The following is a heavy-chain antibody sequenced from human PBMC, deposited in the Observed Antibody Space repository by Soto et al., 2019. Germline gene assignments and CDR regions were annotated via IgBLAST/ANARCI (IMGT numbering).Heavy chain of an antibody. J-gene: IGHJ4*02. CDR3: GRAKMDPWIQLWNGDY. Sequence: ASVKVSCKASGYTFTSYGISWVRQAPGQGLEWMGWISAYNGNTNYAQKLQGRVTMTTDTSTSTAYMELRSLRSDDTAVYYCGRAKMDPWIQLWNGDYWGQGTLVTVSS. V-gene: IGHV1-18*01. CDR1: GYTFTSYG. CDR2: ISAYNGNT. D-gene: IGHD5-18*01.